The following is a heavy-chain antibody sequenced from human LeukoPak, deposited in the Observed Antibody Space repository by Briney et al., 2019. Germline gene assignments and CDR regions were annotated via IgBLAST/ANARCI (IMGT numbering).Heavy chain of an antibody. V-gene: IGHV3-74*01. CDR2: INSDGTTT. J-gene: IGHJ4*02. D-gene: IGHD1-26*01. Sequence: GGSLRLSCAASGFTFSSYWMHWVRQAPGKGLVWVSRINSDGTTTNYADSVKGRFTISRDNAKNTVYLQMNSLRAEDTAVYYCVSSLGGSDNWGQGTLVTVSS. CDR1: GFTFSSYW. CDR3: VSSLGGSDN.